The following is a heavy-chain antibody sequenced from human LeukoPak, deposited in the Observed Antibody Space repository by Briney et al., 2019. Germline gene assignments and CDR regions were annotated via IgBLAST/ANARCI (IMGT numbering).Heavy chain of an antibody. Sequence: GESLKISCKGSGYSFTSYWISWVRQMPGKGLEWMGRIDPSDSYTNYSPSFQGHVTISADKSISTAYLQWSRLKASDTAMYFCARHSSGSSWFDPWGQGTLVTVSS. J-gene: IGHJ5*02. CDR2: IDPSDSYT. V-gene: IGHV5-10-1*01. CDR1: GYSFTSYW. D-gene: IGHD1-26*01. CDR3: ARHSSGSSWFDP.